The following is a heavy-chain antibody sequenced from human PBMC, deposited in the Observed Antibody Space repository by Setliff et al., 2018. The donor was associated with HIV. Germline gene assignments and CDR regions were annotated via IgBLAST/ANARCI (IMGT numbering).Heavy chain of an antibody. D-gene: IGHD3-22*01. CDR2: IYISGST. CDR1: GYSISSRYY. J-gene: IGHJ4*02. V-gene: IGHV4-38-2*02. CDR3: ARDRLTYYFDY. Sequence: PSETLSLTCTVSGYSISSRYYWGWIRQPPGKGLEWIGRIYISGSTNYNPSLKSRVTISVDTSKNQFSLKLSSVTAADTAVYYCARDRLTYYFDYWGQGILVTVSS.